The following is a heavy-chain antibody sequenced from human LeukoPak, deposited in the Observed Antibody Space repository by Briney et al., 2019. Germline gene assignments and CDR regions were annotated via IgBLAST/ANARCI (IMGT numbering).Heavy chain of an antibody. CDR1: GFTFSSSA. CDR2: ISGSGGST. V-gene: IGHV3-23*01. D-gene: IGHD4-17*01. Sequence: RAGGSLRLSCAASGFTFSSSAMNWVRQAPGKGLEWVSAISGSGGSTYYADSVKGRFTISRDNSRNTLYLQMNSLRAEDTAVYYCAKGPLLRNWGQGTLVTVSS. J-gene: IGHJ4*02. CDR3: AKGPLLRN.